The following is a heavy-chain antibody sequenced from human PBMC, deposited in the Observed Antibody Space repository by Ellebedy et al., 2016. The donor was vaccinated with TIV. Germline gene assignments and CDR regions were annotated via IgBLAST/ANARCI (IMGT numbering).Heavy chain of an antibody. CDR2: IDGTSYST. J-gene: IGHJ4*02. V-gene: IGHV3-23*01. CDR3: AKFRGLTCFGDFTDY. CDR1: GFTFSSYA. D-gene: IGHD3-10*01. Sequence: PGGSLRLSCTTSGFTFSSYAMGWVRQAPGRGREWVSAIDGTSYSTFYADSVEGRFTISRDNSKNTLYLQMNSLRVEDTAVYYCAKFRGLTCFGDFTDYWGQGTLVTVSS.